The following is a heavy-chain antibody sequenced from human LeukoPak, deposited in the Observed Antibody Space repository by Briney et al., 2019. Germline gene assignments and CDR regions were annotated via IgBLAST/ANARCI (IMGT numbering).Heavy chain of an antibody. J-gene: IGHJ5*02. CDR1: GGSINSGSYY. CDR3: ARHRGSSGWYSANWFDP. Sequence: SETLSLTCTVSGGSINSGSYYWSWIRQPAGKGLEWVGRIYTSGSTNYNSSLKSRVTISVDTSKNQFSLKLSSVTAADTAVYYCARHRGSSGWYSANWFDPWGQGTLVTVSS. CDR2: IYTSGST. D-gene: IGHD6-19*01. V-gene: IGHV4-61*02.